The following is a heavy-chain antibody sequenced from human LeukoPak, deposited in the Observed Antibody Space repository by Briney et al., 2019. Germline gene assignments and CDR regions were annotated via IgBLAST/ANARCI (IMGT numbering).Heavy chain of an antibody. V-gene: IGHV3-21*01. CDR2: INSGSTNP. CDR1: GFIFSSYT. Sequence: PGGSLRLSCEASGFIFSSYTMNWIRQAPGKGLEWVASINSGSTNPYYADSAKGRFTISRDDAKKSLYLQMTSLRVEDTSVYYCARDFLAAGDYWGQGTLVTVSS. J-gene: IGHJ4*02. CDR3: ARDFLAAGDY. D-gene: IGHD6-13*01.